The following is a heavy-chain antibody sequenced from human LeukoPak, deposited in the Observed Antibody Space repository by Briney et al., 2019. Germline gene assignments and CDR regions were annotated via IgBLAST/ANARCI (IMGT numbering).Heavy chain of an antibody. CDR1: GGSFSGYY. Sequence: SETLSLTCAVYGGSFSGYYWSWIRQPPGKGLEWIGEINHSGSTNYNPSRKSRVTISVDTSKNQYSLKLSSVTAADTAVYYCARGSNSGYARRYNWFDPWGQGTLVTVSS. J-gene: IGHJ5*02. CDR3: ARGSNSGYARRYNWFDP. CDR2: INHSGST. V-gene: IGHV4-34*01. D-gene: IGHD5-12*01.